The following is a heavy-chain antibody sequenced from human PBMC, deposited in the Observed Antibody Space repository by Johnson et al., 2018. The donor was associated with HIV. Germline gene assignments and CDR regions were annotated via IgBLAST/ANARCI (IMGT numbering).Heavy chain of an antibody. Sequence: QVLLVESGGGVVQPGRSLRLSCAASGFTFSSYAMYWVRQAPGTGLEWVAVISYDGSNKYYADSVKGRFTISRDNYKNTLYLQMNSLRAEDTAVYYCARVRGAFDIWGQGTMVTVSS. CDR3: ARVRGAFDI. CDR2: ISYDGSNK. CDR1: GFTFSSYA. V-gene: IGHV3-30-3*01. J-gene: IGHJ3*02.